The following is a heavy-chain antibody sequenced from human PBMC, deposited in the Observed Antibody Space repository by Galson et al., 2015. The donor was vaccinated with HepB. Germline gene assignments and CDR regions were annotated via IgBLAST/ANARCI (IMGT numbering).Heavy chain of an antibody. Sequence: SVKVSCKASGGTFSSYAISWVRQAPGQGLEWMGGIIPIFGTANYAQKFQGRVTITADESTSTAYKELSSLRSEDTAVYYCAREGGYDFWSGYLDYWGQGTLVTVSS. CDR2: IIPIFGTA. D-gene: IGHD3-3*01. J-gene: IGHJ4*02. CDR3: AREGGYDFWSGYLDY. V-gene: IGHV1-69*13. CDR1: GGTFSSYA.